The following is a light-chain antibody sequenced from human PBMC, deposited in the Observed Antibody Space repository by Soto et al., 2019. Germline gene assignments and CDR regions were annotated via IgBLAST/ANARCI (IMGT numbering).Light chain of an antibody. V-gene: IGKV3-15*01. J-gene: IGKJ3*01. CDR2: GAS. CDR3: QQYTNWPSFT. Sequence: EIVMTQSPATLSVSPGERATLSCRARQSVSSNLAWYQQKPGQAPRLLIYGASTRATGIPARFSGSGSGTEFTLTISSLQSEDFAVYYCQQYTNWPSFTFGPGTKVDIK. CDR1: QSVSSN.